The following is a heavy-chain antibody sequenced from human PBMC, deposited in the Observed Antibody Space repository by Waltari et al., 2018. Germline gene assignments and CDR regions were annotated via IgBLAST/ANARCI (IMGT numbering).Heavy chain of an antibody. D-gene: IGHD3-22*01. V-gene: IGHV1-69*14. CDR2: IIPIFGTA. J-gene: IGHJ4*02. CDR1: GGTFSSYA. CDR3: ARVGGYYDGARYYFDY. Sequence: QVQLVQSGAEVKKPGSSVKVSCKASGGTFSSYAISWVRQAPGQGLEWMGGIIPIFGTANYAQKFQGRVTITADKSTSTAYMELSSLRSEDTAAYYCARVGGYYDGARYYFDYWGQGTLVTVSS.